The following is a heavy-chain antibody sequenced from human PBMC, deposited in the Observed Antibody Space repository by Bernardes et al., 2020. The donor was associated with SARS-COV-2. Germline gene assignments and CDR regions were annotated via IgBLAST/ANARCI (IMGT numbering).Heavy chain of an antibody. CDR3: ARDPSTLSGRDYFDY. D-gene: IGHD7-27*01. Sequence: GGSLRLSCATSGFTFNSYAMHWVRQAPGMGLEWVAVIWYDGRTRYFADSVKGRFTISRDNHRNTVNLQMNSLRDDDTAVYYCARDPSTLSGRDYFDYWGQGTWVTVSS. CDR1: GFTFNSYA. V-gene: IGHV3-33*01. J-gene: IGHJ4*02. CDR2: IWYDGRTR.